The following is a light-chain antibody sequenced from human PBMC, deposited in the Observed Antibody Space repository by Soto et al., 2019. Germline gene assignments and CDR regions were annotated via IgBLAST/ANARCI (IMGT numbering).Light chain of an antibody. CDR2: GAS. J-gene: IGKJ1*01. CDR3: QQYNNWWT. V-gene: IGKV3-15*01. CDR1: QSVSSN. Sequence: ETVMTQSPATLSVSPGERATLTCRASQSVSSNLGWYQQKPGQAPRLLIYGASTRATGVPARFSGSGSGTEFTLTISSLQSEDFAVYYCQQYNNWWTFGQGTKVEIK.